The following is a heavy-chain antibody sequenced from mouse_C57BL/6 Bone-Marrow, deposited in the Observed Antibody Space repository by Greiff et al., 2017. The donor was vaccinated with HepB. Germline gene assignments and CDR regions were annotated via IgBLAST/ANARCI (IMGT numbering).Heavy chain of an antibody. CDR2: ISNGGGST. V-gene: IGHV5-12*01. J-gene: IGHJ1*03. CDR1: GFTFSDYY. Sequence: DVKLVESGGGLVQPGGSLKLSCAASGFTFSDYYMYWVRQTPEKRLEWVAYISNGGGSTYYPDTVKGRFTISRDNAKNTLYLQMSRLKSEDTAMYYCARPGDYGSSGWYFDVWGTGTTVTVSS. CDR3: ARPGDYGSSGWYFDV. D-gene: IGHD1-1*01.